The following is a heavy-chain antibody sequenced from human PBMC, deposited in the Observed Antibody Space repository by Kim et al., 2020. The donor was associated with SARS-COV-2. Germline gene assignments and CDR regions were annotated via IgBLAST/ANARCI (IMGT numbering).Heavy chain of an antibody. V-gene: IGHV3-23*01. CDR3: AKRYLATGTPFDY. CDR2: ISGRGDST. Sequence: GGSLRLSCAASGFTFSDYAMTWVRQAPGRGLELVSIISGRGDSTYYTDSVKGRFTISRDNSKNTLSLQMNSLRADDTAVYFCAKRYLATGTPFDYWGQGTLVTVSS. J-gene: IGHJ4*02. CDR1: GFTFSDYA. D-gene: IGHD6-13*01.